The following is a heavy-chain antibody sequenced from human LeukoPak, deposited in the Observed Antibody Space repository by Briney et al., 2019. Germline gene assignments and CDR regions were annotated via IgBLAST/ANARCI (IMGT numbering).Heavy chain of an antibody. D-gene: IGHD2-15*01. CDR3: ARDLGYCSGGSCYLYYYYGMDV. CDR1: GGTFSSYA. V-gene: IGHV1-69*04. CDR2: IIPILGIA. Sequence: SVKVSCKASGGTFSSYAISWVRQAPGQGLEWMGRIIPILGIANYAQKFQGRVTITADKSTSTAYMELSSLRSEDTAVYYCARDLGYCSGGSCYLYYYYGMDVWGQGTTVTVSS. J-gene: IGHJ6*02.